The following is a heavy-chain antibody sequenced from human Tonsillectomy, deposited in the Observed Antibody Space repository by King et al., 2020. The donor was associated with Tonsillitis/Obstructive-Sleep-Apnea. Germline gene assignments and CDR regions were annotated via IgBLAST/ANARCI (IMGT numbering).Heavy chain of an antibody. V-gene: IGHV3-20*04. CDR2: INWNGDNT. J-gene: IGHJ4*02. D-gene: IGHD4-17*01. Sequence: VQLVESGGGVVRPGGALRLSCAAPGFTFEDFGIGWVRQAPGEGLGGGFGINWNGDNTRYADPVKGRFTISRDNAKNSLYLQMSSLRAEDTAFYYCARNFGDPDYWGQGTLVTVSS. CDR1: GFTFEDFG. CDR3: ARNFGDPDY.